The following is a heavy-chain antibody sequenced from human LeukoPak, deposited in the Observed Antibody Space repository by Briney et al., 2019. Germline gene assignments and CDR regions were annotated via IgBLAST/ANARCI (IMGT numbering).Heavy chain of an antibody. J-gene: IGHJ4*02. CDR3: ARTSGTYFYLFDH. D-gene: IGHD1-26*01. V-gene: IGHV4-38-2*02. CDR1: GYSISSGYY. CDR2: IYHSGST. Sequence: PSETLSLTCTVSGYSISSGYYWGWIRQPPGKGLEWIGSIYHSGSTYYNPSLKSRVTISVDTSKNQFSLKLSSVTAADTAMYYCARTSGTYFYLFDHWGQGTLVTVSS.